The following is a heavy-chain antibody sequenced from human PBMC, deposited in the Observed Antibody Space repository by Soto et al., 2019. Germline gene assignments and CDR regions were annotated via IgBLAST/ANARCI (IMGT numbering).Heavy chain of an antibody. J-gene: IGHJ4*02. Sequence: QVQLVESGGGVVQPGRSLRLSCAASGFTFSSYAMHWVRQAPGKGLEWVAVISYDGSNKYYADSVKGRFTISRDNSKNKLYLQMNSLRAEDTAVYYCARDKGGGIAARLGFDYWGQGTLVTVSS. CDR2: ISYDGSNK. CDR3: ARDKGGGIAARLGFDY. D-gene: IGHD6-6*01. V-gene: IGHV3-30-3*01. CDR1: GFTFSSYA.